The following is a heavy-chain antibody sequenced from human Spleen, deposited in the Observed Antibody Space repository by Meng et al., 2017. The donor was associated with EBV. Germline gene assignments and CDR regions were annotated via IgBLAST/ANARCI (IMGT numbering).Heavy chain of an antibody. CDR2: INDSGKT. Sequence: QVQLDEAGGVLCPPWESLSLTWALCGGGFSGFDWRWIRQPPGKGLEWMGEINDSGKTTYNPALKSRVTMSVDMSTLQFSLHLTTVTAADTAVYYCARGPGDYLVLDWFDPWGQGTLVTVSS. J-gene: IGHJ5*02. V-gene: IGHV4-34*01. CDR1: GGGFSGFD. D-gene: IGHD4-17*01. CDR3: ARGPGDYLVLDWFDP.